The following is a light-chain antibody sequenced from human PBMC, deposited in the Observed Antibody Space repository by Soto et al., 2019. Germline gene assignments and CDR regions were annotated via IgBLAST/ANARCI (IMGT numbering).Light chain of an antibody. CDR2: EVT. Sequence: QSALTQPPSASGSPGKSVTISCTGTSSDVGGYNFVSWYQQHPGKVPKPVIYEVTKRPSGVPDRFSGSKSGNTASLTVSGLLPDDEADYYCSSFGGGNKVLFGGGTKLTVL. CDR3: SSFGGGNKVL. CDR1: SSDVGGYNF. V-gene: IGLV2-8*01. J-gene: IGLJ3*02.